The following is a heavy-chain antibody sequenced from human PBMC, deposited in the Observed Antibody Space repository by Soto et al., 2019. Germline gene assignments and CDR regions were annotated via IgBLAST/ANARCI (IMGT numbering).Heavy chain of an antibody. V-gene: IGHV3-30*18. CDR3: AKTKEIYYYYGMDV. J-gene: IGHJ6*02. Sequence: GGSLRLSCAASGFTFSSYGMHWVRQAPGKGLEWVAVISYDGSNKYYADYVKGRFTISRDNSKNTLYLQMNSLRAEDTAVYYCAKTKEIYYYYGMDVWGQGTTVTVSS. CDR2: ISYDGSNK. CDR1: GFTFSSYG.